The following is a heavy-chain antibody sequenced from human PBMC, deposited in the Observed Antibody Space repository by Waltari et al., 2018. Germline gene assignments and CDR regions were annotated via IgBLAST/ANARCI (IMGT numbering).Heavy chain of an antibody. J-gene: IGHJ4*02. CDR1: GFTFSSYG. Sequence: QVQLVESGGGVVQPGRSLRLSCAASGFTFSSYGMHGVGRAHGTGLEWVAVISYDANQTYYADAVKCRFTISSDNSKNPLYLHMNSLRAEDTAVYYCAKGAMDYDSTEDYFDYWGQGTLVTVSS. V-gene: IGHV3-30*18. CDR3: AKGAMDYDSTEDYFDY. D-gene: IGHD3-22*01. CDR2: ISYDANQT.